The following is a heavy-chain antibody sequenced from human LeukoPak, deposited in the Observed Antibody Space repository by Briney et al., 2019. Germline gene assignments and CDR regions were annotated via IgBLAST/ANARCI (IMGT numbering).Heavy chain of an antibody. D-gene: IGHD2-15*01. Sequence: SETLSLTCTVSGGSIINYYWSWVRQPPAKGLEWIGYIYYSGSTTYNPSLKSRVTISVGTSKNQFSLKLSSVTAADTAVYYCARDYWNYFDYWGQGTLVTVSS. V-gene: IGHV4-59*01. CDR3: ARDYWNYFDY. J-gene: IGHJ4*02. CDR2: IYYSGST. CDR1: GGSIINYY.